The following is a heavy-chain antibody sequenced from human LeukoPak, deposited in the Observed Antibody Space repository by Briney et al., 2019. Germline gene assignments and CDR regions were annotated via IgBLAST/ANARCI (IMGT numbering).Heavy chain of an antibody. CDR3: ARGQRAHVEWSNYMDV. Sequence: PGGYLRLSCAASGFTFSSYGMHWARQAPGKGLEWVALISYDGSNKYYADSVKGRFTISRDNSKNTLYLQMNSLRTEDTAVYYCARGQRAHVEWSNYMDVWGKGTTVIVSS. J-gene: IGHJ6*03. CDR1: GFTFSSYG. CDR2: ISYDGSNK. D-gene: IGHD3-3*01. V-gene: IGHV3-30*03.